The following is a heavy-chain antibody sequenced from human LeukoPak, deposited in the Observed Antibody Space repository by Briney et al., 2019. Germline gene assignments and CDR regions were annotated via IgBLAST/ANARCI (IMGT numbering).Heavy chain of an antibody. CDR1: GYSFTSYW. D-gene: IGHD7-27*01. J-gene: IGHJ4*02. CDR2: IYPGDSDI. V-gene: IGHV5-51*01. Sequence: PGESLKISCKGSGYSFTSYWIGWVRQMPGRGLEWIGIIYPGDSDIRYSPSFQGQVNISADKSISTAYLQWSSLKASDTAMYYCVRRTTGEYYFDYWGQGTLVTVSS. CDR3: VRRTTGEYYFDY.